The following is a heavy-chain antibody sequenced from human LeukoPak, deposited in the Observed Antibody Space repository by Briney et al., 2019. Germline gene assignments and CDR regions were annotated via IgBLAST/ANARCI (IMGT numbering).Heavy chain of an antibody. CDR3: AIDRNPLIDY. CDR1: GFTFSDYY. Sequence: PGGSLRLSCAASGFTFSDYYMNWIRQAPGKGLDWVAYISSSGSTIYYAGSVKGRFTISRDNAKNSLYLQMNSLRAEDTAVYYCAIDRNPLIDYWGQGTLVTVSS. D-gene: IGHD3-22*01. V-gene: IGHV3-11*04. J-gene: IGHJ4*02. CDR2: ISSSGSTI.